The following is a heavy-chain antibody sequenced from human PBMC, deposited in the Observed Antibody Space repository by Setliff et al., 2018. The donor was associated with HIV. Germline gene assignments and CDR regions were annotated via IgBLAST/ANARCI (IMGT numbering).Heavy chain of an antibody. CDR1: GGSLSSYY. Sequence: LSLTCTVSGGSLSSYYWSWIRQPAGKGLEWIGRIYSSGSTNYNPSLKSRLTMSVDTSKNQFSLKLTSVTAADTAVYYCARGWELLPYWALNVWGKGTTVTVSS. CDR2: IYSSGST. CDR3: ARGWELLPYWALNV. D-gene: IGHD2-15*01. V-gene: IGHV4-4*07. J-gene: IGHJ6*04.